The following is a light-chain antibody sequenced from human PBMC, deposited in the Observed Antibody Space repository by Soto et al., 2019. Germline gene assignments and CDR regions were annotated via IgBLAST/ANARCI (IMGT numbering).Light chain of an antibody. J-gene: IGKJ5*01. V-gene: IGKV1-33*01. CDR1: QDINKF. Sequence: DIQMTESPSSLSASVGDTVTITCQASQDINKFVNWYQQKPGKAPKLLIYDASDLETGVPSRVSGSGAGTGFTFTISSLQPEDFATYYCQQYESLPLTFGQGTRLEIK. CDR2: DAS. CDR3: QQYESLPLT.